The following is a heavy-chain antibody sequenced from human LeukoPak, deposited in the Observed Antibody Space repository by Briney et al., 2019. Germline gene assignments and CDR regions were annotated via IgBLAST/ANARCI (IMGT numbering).Heavy chain of an antibody. D-gene: IGHD3-10*01. J-gene: IGHJ4*02. Sequence: GGSLRLSCAASGFDFSDYTINWVRQAPGKGLEWLSSISSNSRYIYYADSVKGRLTVSRDNAKNSVYLQMNNLRGEDSAVYYCARGGLGSYDFWGQGTLVTVSS. CDR2: ISSNSRYI. CDR3: ARGGLGSYDF. V-gene: IGHV3-21*01. CDR1: GFDFSDYT.